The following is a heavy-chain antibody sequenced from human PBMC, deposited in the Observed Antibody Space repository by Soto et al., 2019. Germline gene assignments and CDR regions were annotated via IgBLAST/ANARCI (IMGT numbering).Heavy chain of an antibody. J-gene: IGHJ4*02. CDR2: ISYDGSNK. Sequence: PGGSLRLSCAASGVTFSSYAMHWVRQAPGKGLEWVAVISYDGSNKYYADSVKGRFTISRDNSKNTLYLQMNSLRAEDTAVYYCARDGEGYSSGWSERYFDYWGQGTLVTVSS. D-gene: IGHD6-19*01. CDR3: ARDGEGYSSGWSERYFDY. V-gene: IGHV3-30-3*01. CDR1: GVTFSSYA.